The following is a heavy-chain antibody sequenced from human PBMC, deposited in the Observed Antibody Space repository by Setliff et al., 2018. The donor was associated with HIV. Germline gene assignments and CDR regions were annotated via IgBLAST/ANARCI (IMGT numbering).Heavy chain of an antibody. CDR1: GYTFNDYY. V-gene: IGHV1-18*04. CDR2: ISPYNGDT. J-gene: IGHJ1*01. D-gene: IGHD3-22*01. Sequence: GASVKVSCKASGYTFNDYYMHWVRQAPGQGLEWMGWISPYNGDTRFAQSLQGRVTLTTDTSTNTAYMEMRTLRSDDTAVYYCVRGVTRDISGYYRDEYFQHWGQGTPVTVSS. CDR3: VRGVTRDISGYYRDEYFQH.